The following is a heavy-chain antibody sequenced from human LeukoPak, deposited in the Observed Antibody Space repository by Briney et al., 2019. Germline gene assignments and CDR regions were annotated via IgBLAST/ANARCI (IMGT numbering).Heavy chain of an antibody. CDR3: ASELLPIYLDY. J-gene: IGHJ4*02. CDR2: ISSSSSYT. V-gene: IGHV3-21*01. D-gene: IGHD1-26*01. Sequence: GGSLRLSCAASGFTFSSYSMNWVRQAPGKGLEWVSSISSSSSYTYYADSVKGRFTISRDNAKNSLYLQMNSLRAEDTAVYYCASELLPIYLDYWGQGTLVTVSS. CDR1: GFTFSSYS.